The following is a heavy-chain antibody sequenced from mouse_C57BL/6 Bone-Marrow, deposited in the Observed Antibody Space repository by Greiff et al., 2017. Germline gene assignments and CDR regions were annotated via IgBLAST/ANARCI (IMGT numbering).Heavy chain of an antibody. CDR2: INPNYGTT. CDR3: ARWRITTVVATDY. J-gene: IGHJ2*01. D-gene: IGHD1-1*01. CDR1: GYSFTDYN. Sequence: VQLQQSGPELVKPGASVKISCKASGYSFTDYNMNWVKQSNGKSLEWIGVINPNYGTTSYNQKFKGKTTLTVDQSTSTAYMQLNSLTSEDSAVYYGARWRITTVVATDYWGQGTTLTVSS. V-gene: IGHV1-39*01.